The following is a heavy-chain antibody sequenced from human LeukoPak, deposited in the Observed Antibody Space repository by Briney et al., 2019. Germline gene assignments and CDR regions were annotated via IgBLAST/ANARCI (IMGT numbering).Heavy chain of an antibody. Sequence: TSQPLSLTCTVSGGSISSGGYYWSWIRQHPGKGLEWIGYIYYSGSTYYNPSLKIRVTITVDTSKNQFSLKLSSVTAADTAVYYCARATSCVVRAAIAFYYWGQGTLVTVSS. CDR1: GGSISSGGYY. D-gene: IGHD2-2*01. CDR2: IYYSGST. CDR3: ARATSCVVRAAIAFYY. J-gene: IGHJ4*02. V-gene: IGHV4-31*03.